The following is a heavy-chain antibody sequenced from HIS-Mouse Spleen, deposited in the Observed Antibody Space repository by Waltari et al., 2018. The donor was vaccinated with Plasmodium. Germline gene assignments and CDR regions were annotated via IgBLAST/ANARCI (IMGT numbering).Heavy chain of an antibody. D-gene: IGHD6-13*01. Sequence: EVQLVESGGGLVQPGGSLSISCAASGFTFSRYWMSWVRQAPGKGLEWVANIKQEGSEKYYVDSVKGRFTISRDNAKNSLYLQMNSLRAEDTAVYYCASSWYWYFDLWGRGTLVTVSS. CDR2: IKQEGSEK. J-gene: IGHJ2*01. CDR1: GFTFSRYW. V-gene: IGHV3-7*01. CDR3: ASSWYWYFDL.